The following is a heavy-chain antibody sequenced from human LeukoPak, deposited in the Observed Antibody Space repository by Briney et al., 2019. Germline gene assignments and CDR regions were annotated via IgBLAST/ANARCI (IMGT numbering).Heavy chain of an antibody. D-gene: IGHD3-10*01. CDR2: INPNSGGT. CDR1: GYTFTGYY. Sequence: ASVKVSCKASGYTFTGYYMHWVRQAPGQGLEWMGWINPNSGGTNYAQKFQGRVTMTRDTSISTAYMELSRLRSDDTAVYYCARETTVRGVILFDYWGQGTLVTVSS. J-gene: IGHJ4*02. CDR3: ARETTVRGVILFDY. V-gene: IGHV1-2*02.